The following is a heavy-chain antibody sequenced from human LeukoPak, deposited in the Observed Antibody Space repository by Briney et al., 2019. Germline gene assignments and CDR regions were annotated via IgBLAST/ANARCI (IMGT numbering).Heavy chain of an antibody. J-gene: IGHJ4*02. V-gene: IGHV3-7*03. CDR2: IKEDGSEK. D-gene: IGHD6-19*01. CDR1: GFTFSNYW. Sequence: GGSLRLSCAVSGFTFSNYWMSWVRQAPGKGLEWVANIKEDGSEKYYVDSVKGRVTISRDNAKNSLYFQMNSLRAEDTAVYYCARSGSSGWYFDYWGQGTLVTVSS. CDR3: ARSGSSGWYFDY.